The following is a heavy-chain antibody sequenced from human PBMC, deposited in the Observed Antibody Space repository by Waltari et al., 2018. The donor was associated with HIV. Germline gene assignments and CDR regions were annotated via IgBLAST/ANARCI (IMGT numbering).Heavy chain of an antibody. CDR1: GFTFSSYA. CDR3: AREVKRYYYGMDV. V-gene: IGHV3-30-3*01. CDR2: KSNDGSNK. J-gene: IGHJ6*02. D-gene: IGHD2-21*01. Sequence: QVQLVESGGGVVQPGRSLRLSCAASGFTFSSYAMHWVRQAPGKGLEWVAVKSNDGSNKTYADSVQGRFTISRDNSKNTLYLQMNSLRAEDTAVYYCAREVKRYYYGMDVWGQGTTVTVSS.